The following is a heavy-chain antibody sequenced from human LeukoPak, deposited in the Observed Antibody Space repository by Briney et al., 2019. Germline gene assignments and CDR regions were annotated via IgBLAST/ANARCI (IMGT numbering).Heavy chain of an antibody. CDR3: SRVDYGGNIDY. Sequence: PSETLSLTCTVSGGSLSSGSYYWSWIRQPPGKGLEWIGYIYYSGSTNYNPSLKSRVTISVDTSKNQFSLKQSSVAAADTALYYCSRVDYGGNIDYWGQGTLVTVSS. D-gene: IGHD4-23*01. V-gene: IGHV4-61*01. CDR2: IYYSGST. CDR1: GGSLSSGSYY. J-gene: IGHJ4*02.